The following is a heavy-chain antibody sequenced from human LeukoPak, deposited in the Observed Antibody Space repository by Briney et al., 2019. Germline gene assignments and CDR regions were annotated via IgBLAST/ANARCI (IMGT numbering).Heavy chain of an antibody. D-gene: IGHD6-19*01. CDR1: AFTFSSYA. V-gene: IGHV3-7*01. CDR3: ARVSLGSGWYSGAFDI. J-gene: IGHJ3*02. Sequence: GGSLRLSCAASAFTFSSYAMSWVRQAPGKGLEWVANIKQDGSEKYYVDSVKGRFTISRDNAKNSLYLQMNSLRAEDTAVYYCARVSLGSGWYSGAFDIWGQGTMVTVSS. CDR2: IKQDGSEK.